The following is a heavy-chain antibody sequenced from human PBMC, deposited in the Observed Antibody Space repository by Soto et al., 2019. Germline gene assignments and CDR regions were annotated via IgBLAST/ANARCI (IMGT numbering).Heavy chain of an antibody. J-gene: IGHJ1*01. CDR3: AKGVDSSGYYYFQR. Sequence: QVQLVESGGGVVQPGMSLRLSCAASGFTFSSYGMHWLRQAPGKGLEWVAVISYDGSNKYYADSVKGRFTISRDNSKNTLSLQMNSLIAEDTAVYYCAKGVDSSGYYYFQRCGQGTLVTVSS. CDR1: GFTFSSYG. V-gene: IGHV3-30*18. CDR2: ISYDGSNK. D-gene: IGHD3-22*01.